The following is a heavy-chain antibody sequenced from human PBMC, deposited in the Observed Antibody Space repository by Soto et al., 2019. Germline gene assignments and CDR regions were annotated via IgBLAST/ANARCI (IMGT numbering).Heavy chain of an antibody. CDR3: VRHPFSGEGDFDN. CDR1: GYNFTNYW. CDR2: MNPSVSYP. Sequence: EVQLVQSGAEVKKPGESLTISCQGLGYNFTNYWISWVRQMPGKGPEWMGRMNPSVSYPDYSLSFEGHVTMSSDKSINTAYLHWSSLRASDTAMYYCVRHPFSGEGDFDNWGQGTLVTVSS. J-gene: IGHJ4*02. D-gene: IGHD3-10*01. V-gene: IGHV5-10-1*01.